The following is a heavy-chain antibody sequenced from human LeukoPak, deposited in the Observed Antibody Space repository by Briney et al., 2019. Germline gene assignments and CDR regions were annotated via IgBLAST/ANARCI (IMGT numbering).Heavy chain of an antibody. V-gene: IGHV3-48*03. CDR3: AELGITMIGGV. CDR1: GFTFSSYE. D-gene: IGHD3-10*02. Sequence: GGSLRLSCAASGFTFSSYEMNWVRQAPGKGLEWVSYISSSGSTIYYVDSVKGRFTISRDNAKNSLYLQMNSLRAEDTAVYYCAELGITMIGGVWGKGTTVTVSS. CDR2: ISSSGSTI. J-gene: IGHJ6*04.